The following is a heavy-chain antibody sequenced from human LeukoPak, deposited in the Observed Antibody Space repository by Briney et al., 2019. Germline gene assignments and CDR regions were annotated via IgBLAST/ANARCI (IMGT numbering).Heavy chain of an antibody. Sequence: PSGPLSLTFAVSGVSFNDYYWSWVRQPPGKGLEWIGEINHSGYTNDSPSLKSRVTLSIDTSRKQFSLNLRSVTVADTGIYYCTRMTTGHDYWGQGTLVTVSS. D-gene: IGHD4-17*01. V-gene: IGHV4-34*01. CDR2: INHSGYT. CDR3: TRMTTGHDY. CDR1: GVSFNDYY. J-gene: IGHJ4*02.